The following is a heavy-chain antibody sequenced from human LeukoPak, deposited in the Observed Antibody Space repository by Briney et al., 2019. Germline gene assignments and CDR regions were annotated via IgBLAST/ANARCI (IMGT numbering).Heavy chain of an antibody. CDR3: ARQSDYGFDY. CDR1: GGSFSGYY. Sequence: PSETLSLTCAVSGGSFSGYYWSWIRQAPGKGLEWIGEINHSGSTNYNPSLKSRVTISTDTSKNQVSLNLNSVTAAGTAVYYCARQSDYGFDYWGQGTLVTVSS. D-gene: IGHD4-17*01. J-gene: IGHJ4*02. CDR2: INHSGST. V-gene: IGHV4-34*01.